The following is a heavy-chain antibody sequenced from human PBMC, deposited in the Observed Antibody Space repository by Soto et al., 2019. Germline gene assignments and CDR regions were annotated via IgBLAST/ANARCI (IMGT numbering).Heavy chain of an antibody. V-gene: IGHV1-69*13. CDR1: GGTLRSYA. CDR2: IIVVVGTA. J-gene: IGHJ6*02. Sequence: SVKVSCKASGGTLRSYAISWVRQAPGQGLEWMGGIIVVVGTANYAQKFQGRVTITADESTSTAYMELSGLRAEDTAVYYCASEVFGSGTYYSPVNGLEVWGQGTTVTVSS. CDR3: ASEVFGSGTYYSPVNGLEV. D-gene: IGHD3-10*01.